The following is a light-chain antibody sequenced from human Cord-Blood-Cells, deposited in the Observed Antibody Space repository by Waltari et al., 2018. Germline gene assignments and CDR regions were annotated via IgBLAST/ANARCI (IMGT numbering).Light chain of an antibody. J-gene: IGKJ3*01. CDR1: QSISSY. CDR3: QQSYSTPLT. CDR2: AAS. V-gene: IGKV1-39*01. Sequence: DIQMTQSPSSLSASVGDRVTITCRASQSISSYLNWYRQKPGKAPKLLIYAASSLQSGVPSRFSGSGSGTAFTLTISSLQPEDFATYYCQQSYSTPLTFGPVTKVDIK.